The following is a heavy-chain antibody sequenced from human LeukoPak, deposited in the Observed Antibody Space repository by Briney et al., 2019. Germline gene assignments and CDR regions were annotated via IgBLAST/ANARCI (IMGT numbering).Heavy chain of an antibody. CDR1: GYTFTGYY. V-gene: IGHV1-2*02. D-gene: IGHD3-22*01. CDR3: AAVKTYYDDTSGYYFPLNAFDI. J-gene: IGHJ3*02. Sequence: VAVKVSCKASGYTFTGYYMHWVRPAPGQGLEWMGWLNPISGGTNYAQKLQGRVTMTRDTSISTAYMEMSRLRSEDRAVYYCAAVKTYYDDTSGYYFPLNAFDIWGQGTMVTVSS. CDR2: LNPISGGT.